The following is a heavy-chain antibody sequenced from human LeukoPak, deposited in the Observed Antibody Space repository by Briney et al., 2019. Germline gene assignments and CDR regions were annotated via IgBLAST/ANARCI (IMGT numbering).Heavy chain of an antibody. CDR2: IYYSGST. V-gene: IGHV4-59*01. Sequence: SETLSLTCTVSGGSIRSYYWSWIRQPPGKGLEWIGYIYYSGSTNYNPSLKSRVTISVDTSKNQFFLKLSSVTAADTAMYYCARYQLLSPYYFDFWGQGTLVTVSS. CDR3: ARYQLLSPYYFDF. J-gene: IGHJ4*02. D-gene: IGHD2-2*01. CDR1: GGSIRSYY.